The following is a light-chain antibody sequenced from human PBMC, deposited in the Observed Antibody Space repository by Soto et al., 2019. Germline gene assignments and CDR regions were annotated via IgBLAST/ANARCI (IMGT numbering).Light chain of an antibody. CDR2: NNN. V-gene: IGLV1-44*01. CDR1: SSNIGGYT. J-gene: IGLJ2*01. Sequence: QSVLTQPPSASGTPGQRVTISCSGSSSNIGGYTVNWYQQLPGTAPKLLIYNNNQRPSGVPDRFSGSKSGTSASLAISGLQSEDEADYYCAAWDDSPNGVVFGGGTKLTVL. CDR3: AAWDDSPNGVV.